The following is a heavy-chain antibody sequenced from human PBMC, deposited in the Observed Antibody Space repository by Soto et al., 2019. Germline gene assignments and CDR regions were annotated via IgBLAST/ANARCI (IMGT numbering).Heavy chain of an antibody. J-gene: IGHJ4*02. Sequence: GGSLTLSCAASGFTFSGYAMSWVRQAPGKXLEWVSSITGSGDSTYYADSVNGRFPISRDTTKITIYLQLNTLRVGYVAADYSAIAYYADITGCVYYLDYWGQGTLVTVSS. CDR3: AIAYYADITGCVYYLDY. CDR2: ITGSGDST. V-gene: IGHV3-23*01. CDR1: GFTFSGYA. D-gene: IGHD2-8*02.